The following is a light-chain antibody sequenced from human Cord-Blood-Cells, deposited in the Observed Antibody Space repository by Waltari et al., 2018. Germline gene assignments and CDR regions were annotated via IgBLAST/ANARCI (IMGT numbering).Light chain of an antibody. Sequence: QSALTQPRSVSGSPGQSVTISCTGTSSEVGGYNYVPWYQQHPGKAPKLMIYDVSKRPSGVPDRFSGSKSGNTASLTISGLQAEDEADYYCCSYAGSYTWVFGGGTKLTVL. CDR2: DVS. CDR3: CSYAGSYTWV. J-gene: IGLJ3*02. CDR1: SSEVGGYNY. V-gene: IGLV2-11*01.